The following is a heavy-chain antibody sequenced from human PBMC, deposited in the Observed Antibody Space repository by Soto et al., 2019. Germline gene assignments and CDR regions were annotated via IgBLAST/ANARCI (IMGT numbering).Heavy chain of an antibody. CDR3: ARHVTSSSSWYPRNYYYYGMDV. J-gene: IGHJ6*02. D-gene: IGHD6-13*01. CDR2: IYYSGST. Sequence: SETLSLTCTVSGGSISSSSYYWGWIRQPPGKGLEWIGSIYYSGSTYYNPSLKSRVTISVDTSKNQFSLKLSSVTAADTAVYYCARHVTSSSSWYPRNYYYYGMDVWGQGTTVTVSS. V-gene: IGHV4-39*01. CDR1: GGSISSSSYY.